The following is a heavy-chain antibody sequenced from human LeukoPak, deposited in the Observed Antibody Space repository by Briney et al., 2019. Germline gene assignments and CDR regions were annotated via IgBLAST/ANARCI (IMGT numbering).Heavy chain of an antibody. D-gene: IGHD3-3*01. CDR1: GFIFTSYG. J-gene: IGHJ4*02. CDR2: IWYDGSKK. V-gene: IGHV3-33*01. CDR3: ARGRFLEPLDY. Sequence: PGRSLRVSCEASGFIFTSYGMHWVRQAPGKGLEWVALIWYDGSKKYYADSVKGRFTISRDNFKNTVYLQTNSLRAEDTAVYYCARGRFLEPLDYWGQGTLVTVSS.